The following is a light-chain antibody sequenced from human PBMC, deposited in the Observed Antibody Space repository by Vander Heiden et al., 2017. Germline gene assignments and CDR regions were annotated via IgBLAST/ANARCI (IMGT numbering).Light chain of an antibody. CDR2: EVY. Sequence: QSALTQPASVSGSPGQSITVSCTGTTSDVGTNNFVSWYQQHPGRAPKRIIYEVYTRPSGVSNRFSGSKSGNAATLTISGLHIEDEADYYCSASTPTGIRFGGGTKLNVL. CDR1: TSDVGTNNF. J-gene: IGLJ2*01. V-gene: IGLV2-14*01. CDR3: SASTPTGIR.